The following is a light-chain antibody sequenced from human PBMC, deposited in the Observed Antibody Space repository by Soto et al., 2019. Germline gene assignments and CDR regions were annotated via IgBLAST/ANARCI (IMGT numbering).Light chain of an antibody. Sequence: QSVLTQPPSVSAAPGQKVTISCSGSSSNIGNNYVSWYQQLPGTAPKLLIYDNDKRPSGIPDRFSGSKSGNTASLTISGLQAEDEADYYCCSYAGSSTSHVVFGGGTKLTVL. CDR2: DND. J-gene: IGLJ2*01. CDR1: SSNIGNNY. CDR3: CSYAGSSTSHVV. V-gene: IGLV1-51*01.